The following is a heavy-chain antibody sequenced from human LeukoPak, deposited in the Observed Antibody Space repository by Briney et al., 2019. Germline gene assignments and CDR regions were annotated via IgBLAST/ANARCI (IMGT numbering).Heavy chain of an antibody. J-gene: IGHJ5*02. CDR2: INPNSGGT. CDR1: GYTFTGYY. D-gene: IGHD3-9*01. V-gene: IGHV1-2*06. CDR3: ARDAQRYFDWLPFDP. Sequence: GASVKVSCKASGYTFTGYYMHWVRQAPGQGLEWMGRINPNSGGTNYAQKFQGRVTMTRDTSISTAYMELSRLRSDDTAVYYCARDAQRYFDWLPFDPWGQGTLVTVSS.